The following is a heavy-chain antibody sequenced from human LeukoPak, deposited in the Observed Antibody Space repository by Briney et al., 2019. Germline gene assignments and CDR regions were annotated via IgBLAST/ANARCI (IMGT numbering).Heavy chain of an antibody. J-gene: IGHJ4*02. Sequence: ASVKVSCKASGYTFTGYYIHWVRQAPGQGLEWMGWINLNSGGTNYAQKFQGRVTMTRDTSISTAYMELSRLRSDDTAMYYCARVHYYGDYSNDYWGQGTLVTVSS. V-gene: IGHV1-2*02. CDR3: ARVHYYGDYSNDY. D-gene: IGHD4-17*01. CDR1: GYTFTGYY. CDR2: INLNSGGT.